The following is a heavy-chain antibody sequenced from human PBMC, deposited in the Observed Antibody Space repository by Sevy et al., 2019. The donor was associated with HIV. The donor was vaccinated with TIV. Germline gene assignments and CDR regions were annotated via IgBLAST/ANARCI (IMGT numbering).Heavy chain of an antibody. J-gene: IGHJ4*01. CDR2: ISYGGTET. V-gene: IGHV3-30-3*01. CDR1: GFAFSTHA. D-gene: IGHD1-26*01. Sequence: GGSLRLSCAASGFAFSTHAMHWVRQAPGKGLEWVAVISYGGTETFYAASVEGRFTISRDNSKNMLSLQINSVRPEDTAVYYCARDGGYSVKWYPLYWGHGTLVTVSS. CDR3: ARDGGYSVKWYPLY.